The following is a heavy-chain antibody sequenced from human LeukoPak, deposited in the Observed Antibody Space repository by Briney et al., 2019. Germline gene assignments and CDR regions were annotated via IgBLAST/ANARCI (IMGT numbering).Heavy chain of an antibody. D-gene: IGHD3-3*01. CDR1: GFTFSNAR. V-gene: IGHV3-15*01. CDR3: TTRFLGSYFDY. J-gene: IGHJ4*02. Sequence: GGSLRLSCAASGFTFSNARMSWVRQAPGKGLEWVGRIKSKTDGGTTDYAAPVKGRFTISRDDSKNTLYLQMNSLKTEDTAVYYCTTRFLGSYFDYWGQGTLVTVSS. CDR2: IKSKTDGGTT.